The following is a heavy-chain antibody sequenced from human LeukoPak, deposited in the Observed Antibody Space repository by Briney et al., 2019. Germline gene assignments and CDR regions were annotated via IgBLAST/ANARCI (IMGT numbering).Heavy chain of an antibody. Sequence: GGSLRLSCAASGFTFSSYAMHWVRQAPGKGLERVAVISYDGSNKYYADSVKGRFTISRDNSKNTLYLQMNSLRAEDTAVYYCAKDVGRVGASPFDYWGQGTLVTVSS. J-gene: IGHJ4*02. CDR3: AKDVGRVGASPFDY. CDR2: ISYDGSNK. D-gene: IGHD1-26*01. V-gene: IGHV3-30-3*01. CDR1: GFTFSSYA.